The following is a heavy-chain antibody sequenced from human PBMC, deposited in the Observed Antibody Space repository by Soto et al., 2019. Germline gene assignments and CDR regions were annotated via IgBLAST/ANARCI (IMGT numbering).Heavy chain of an antibody. CDR3: ARVVVVPADIGYYYYGMDV. Sequence: ASVKVSCKASGYTFTSYGISWVRQAPGQGLEWMGWISAYNGNTNYAQKLQGRVTITADESTSTAYMELSSLRSEDTAVYYCARVVVVPADIGYYYYGMDVWGQGTTLTVSS. J-gene: IGHJ6*02. D-gene: IGHD2-2*01. CDR2: ISAYNGNT. CDR1: GYTFTSYG. V-gene: IGHV1-18*04.